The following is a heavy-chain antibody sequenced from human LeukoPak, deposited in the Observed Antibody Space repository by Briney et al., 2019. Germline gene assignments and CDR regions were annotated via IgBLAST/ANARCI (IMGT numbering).Heavy chain of an antibody. Sequence: PGGSLRLSCAVSGFTFSTYSMSWVRQAPGKGLEWVSSIYGSGDRLFRADSVKGRFTISRDNSKNTLYLQMNSLRVEDTAVYYCAKDVAPDSGWDLDYWGRGTLVTVSS. CDR1: GFTFSTYS. CDR2: IYGSGDRL. V-gene: IGHV3-23*01. J-gene: IGHJ4*02. D-gene: IGHD6-19*01. CDR3: AKDVAPDSGWDLDY.